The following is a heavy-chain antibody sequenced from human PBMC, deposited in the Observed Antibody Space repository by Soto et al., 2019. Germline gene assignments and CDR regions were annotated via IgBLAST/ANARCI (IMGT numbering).Heavy chain of an antibody. V-gene: IGHV5-51*01. Sequence: VWCRGVGGSFIDYWSGRMSQMPGKGLEWMGIIYPGDSDTRYSPSFQGQVTISADKSISTAYLQWSSLKASDTAMYYCARHNSSYYRYYYYGMDVWGQGTTVTVPS. J-gene: IGHJ6*02. CDR2: IYPGDSDT. D-gene: IGHD1-26*01. CDR1: GGSFIDYW. CDR3: ARHNSSYYRYYYYGMDV.